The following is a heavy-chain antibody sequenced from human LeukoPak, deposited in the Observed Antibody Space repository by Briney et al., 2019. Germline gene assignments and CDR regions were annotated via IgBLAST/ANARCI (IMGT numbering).Heavy chain of an antibody. CDR2: IYHSGTT. D-gene: IGHD2-2*01. CDR3: ANKVYCSTTSCYPAGY. Sequence: SGTLSLTCAVSGESISSSNWWSWVRQPPGKGLEWIGEIYHSGTTNYNPSLESRVTISLDTSNNQFSLDLNSVTAADTAVYYCANKVYCSTTSCYPAGYWGQGTLVIVSS. V-gene: IGHV4-4*02. CDR1: GESISSSNW. J-gene: IGHJ4*02.